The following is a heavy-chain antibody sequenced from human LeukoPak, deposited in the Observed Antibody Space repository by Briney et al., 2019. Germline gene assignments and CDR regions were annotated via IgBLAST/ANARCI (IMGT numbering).Heavy chain of an antibody. CDR1: GFTFSSYS. CDR3: ARYFRADSGNYYRSFDY. Sequence: PGGSLRLSCAASGFTFSSYSMNWVRQAPGKGLEWVANIKEDGSEKNYVDSVKGRFTISRDNAKYSLYLQMNSLRAEDTAVYYCARYFRADSGNYYRSFDYWGQGTLVTVSS. CDR2: IKEDGSEK. J-gene: IGHJ4*02. V-gene: IGHV3-7*05. D-gene: IGHD1-26*01.